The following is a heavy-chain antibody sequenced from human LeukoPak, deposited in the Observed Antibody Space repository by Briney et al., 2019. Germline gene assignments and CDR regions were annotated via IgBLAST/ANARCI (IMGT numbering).Heavy chain of an antibody. J-gene: IGHJ6*02. D-gene: IGHD4-23*01. V-gene: IGHV3-11*01. CDR3: ARDSSGDYGGSFYYYYGMDV. Sequence: GGSLRLSCAASGFTFSDYYMSWIRQAPGKGLEWVSYISSSGSTIYYADSVKGRFTISRDNAKNSLYLQMNSLRAEDTAVYYCARDSSGDYGGSFYYYYGMDVWGQGTTVTVSS. CDR2: ISSSGSTI. CDR1: GFTFSDYY.